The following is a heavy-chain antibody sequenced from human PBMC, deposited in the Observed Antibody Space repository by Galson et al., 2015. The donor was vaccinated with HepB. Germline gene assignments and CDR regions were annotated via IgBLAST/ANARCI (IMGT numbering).Heavy chain of an antibody. CDR2: ISSDGTNK. V-gene: IGHV3-30*04. CDR1: GFTFSTYA. J-gene: IGHJ4*02. Sequence: SLRLSCAASGFTFSTYAVHWVRQAPGKGLEWVAVISSDGTNKYYADSVKGRFTVSRDNSKNTLYLQMNSLRAEDTAVYYCARDFSYCSRISCSVPGVFDDWGQGTLVTVSS. CDR3: ARDFSYCSRISCSVPGVFDD. D-gene: IGHD2-2*01.